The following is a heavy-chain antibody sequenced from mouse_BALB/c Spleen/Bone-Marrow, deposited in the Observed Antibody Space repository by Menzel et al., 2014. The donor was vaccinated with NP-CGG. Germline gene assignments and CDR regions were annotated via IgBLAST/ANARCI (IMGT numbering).Heavy chain of an antibody. Sequence: EVKVVESGGGLVKPGGSLKLSCAAPGFTFSDYYMYWVRQTPEKRLEWVATISDGGSYTYYPDSVKGRFTISRDYAKNNLYLQMSSLKSEDTAMYYCARGSSYFDYWGQGTTLTVSS. J-gene: IGHJ2*01. CDR3: ARGSSYFDY. D-gene: IGHD1-1*01. CDR2: ISDGGSYT. V-gene: IGHV5-4*02. CDR1: GFTFSDYY.